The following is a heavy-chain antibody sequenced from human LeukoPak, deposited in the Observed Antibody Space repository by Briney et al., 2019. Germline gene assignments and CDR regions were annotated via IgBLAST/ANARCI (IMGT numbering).Heavy chain of an antibody. CDR2: ISYDGTNK. Sequence: GRSLRLSCAASGFTFSSYAMHWVRQAPGKGLEWLAVISYDGTNKYYADSVKGRFTISRDNSKNTLYLQMNSLRAEDTAVYYCARVKGRTDAFDIWGQGTMVTVSS. CDR3: ARVKGRTDAFDI. J-gene: IGHJ3*02. D-gene: IGHD2-15*01. CDR1: GFTFSSYA. V-gene: IGHV3-30*14.